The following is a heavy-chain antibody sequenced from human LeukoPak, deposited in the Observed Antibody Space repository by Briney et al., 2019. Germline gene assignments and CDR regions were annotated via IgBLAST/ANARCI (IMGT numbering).Heavy chain of an antibody. CDR3: AKGAGYGRGGRLDY. CDR1: GFTFDDYA. CDR2: ISWNSGSI. D-gene: IGHD5-12*01. J-gene: IGHJ4*02. V-gene: IGHV3-9*03. Sequence: GGSLRLSCAASGFTFDDYAMHWVRQAPGKGLEWVSGISWNSGSIGYADSVKGRFTISRDNAKNSLYLQMNSLRAEDMALYYCAKGAGYGRGGRLDYWGQGTLVTVSS.